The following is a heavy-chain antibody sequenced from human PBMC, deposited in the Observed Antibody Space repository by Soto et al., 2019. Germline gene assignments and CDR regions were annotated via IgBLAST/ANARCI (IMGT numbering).Heavy chain of an antibody. D-gene: IGHD1-26*01. CDR3: AKEDVGGYYYSGL. J-gene: IGHJ4*02. CDR1: GFTFSTYA. CDR2: ISNSGGGT. V-gene: IGHV3-23*01. Sequence: GGSLRLSCAASGFTFSTYAMAWVRQAPGKGLEWVSSISNSGGGTYYADSVRGRFTISRDNSKNTLYLQMNSLRAEDTAVYYCAKEDVGGYYYSGLWGRGTLVTSPQ.